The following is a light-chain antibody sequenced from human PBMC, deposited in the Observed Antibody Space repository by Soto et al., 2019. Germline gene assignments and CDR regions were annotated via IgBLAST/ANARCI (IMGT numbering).Light chain of an antibody. CDR2: GAS. V-gene: IGKV1-39*01. CDR1: QSISSY. Sequence: DIQMTQSPASLSASVGDRVTITCRASQSISSYLNWYQQKPGKGPNLLIYGASSLQSGVPSRFSGSGSGTDFTLTISSLQPEDFAPYYCQQSYSAPPWTFGQGTRVDIK. CDR3: QQSYSAPPWT. J-gene: IGKJ1*01.